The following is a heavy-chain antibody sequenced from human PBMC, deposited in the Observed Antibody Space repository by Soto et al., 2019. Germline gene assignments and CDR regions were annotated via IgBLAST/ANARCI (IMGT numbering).Heavy chain of an antibody. J-gene: IGHJ4*02. V-gene: IGHV3-30-3*01. D-gene: IGHD3-3*01. CDR1: GFTFSSYA. Sequence: GGSLRLSCAASGFTFSSYAMHWVRQAPGKGLEWVAVISYDGSNKYYADSVKGRFTISRDNSKNTLYLQMNSLRAEDTAVYYCARDQAIFGVVIFVSPDYWGQGTLVTVSS. CDR3: ARDQAIFGVVIFVSPDY. CDR2: ISYDGSNK.